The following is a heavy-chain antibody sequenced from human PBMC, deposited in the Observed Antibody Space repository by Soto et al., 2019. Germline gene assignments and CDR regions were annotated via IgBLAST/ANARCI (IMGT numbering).Heavy chain of an antibody. CDR2: IYPGDSDT. V-gene: IGHV5-51*01. CDR1: GYSFTSYW. J-gene: IGHJ6*02. CDR3: ARHKSGYCSGGSCPTYYYGMDV. Sequence: GESLKISCKGSGYSFTSYWIGWVRQMPGKGLEWMGIIYPGDSDTRYSPSFQGQVTISADKSISTAYLQWSSLKASDTAMYYCARHKSGYCSGGSCPTYYYGMDVWGQGTTVTVSS. D-gene: IGHD2-15*01.